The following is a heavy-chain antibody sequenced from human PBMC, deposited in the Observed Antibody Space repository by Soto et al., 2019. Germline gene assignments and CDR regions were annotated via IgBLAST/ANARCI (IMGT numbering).Heavy chain of an antibody. CDR3: ARAGDDCSTTSCYMIDY. J-gene: IGHJ4*01. V-gene: IGHV1-3*01. CDR2: INAGKGNT. CDR1: GYTFPSYA. Sequence: ASVKVSCKASGYTFPSYAMHWVRQAPGQRLEWMGWINAGKGNTKYSQKFQGRVTLTRDTSASTAYMELSSLSSEDTAVYYCARAGDDCSTTSCYMIDYWGQGTLVTVSS. D-gene: IGHD2-2*01.